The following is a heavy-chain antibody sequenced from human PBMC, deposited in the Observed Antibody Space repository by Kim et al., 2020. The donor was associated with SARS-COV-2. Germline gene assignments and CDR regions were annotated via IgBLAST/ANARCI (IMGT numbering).Heavy chain of an antibody. Sequence: ASVKVSCKASGYTFTSYYMHWVRQAPGQGLEWMGIINPSGGSTSYAQKFQGRVTMTRDTSTSTVYMELSSLRSEDTAVYYCARDHGPYCGGDCSLDYWGQGTLVTVSS. V-gene: IGHV1-46*01. CDR2: INPSGGST. CDR3: ARDHGPYCGGDCSLDY. J-gene: IGHJ4*02. D-gene: IGHD2-21*02. CDR1: GYTFTSYY.